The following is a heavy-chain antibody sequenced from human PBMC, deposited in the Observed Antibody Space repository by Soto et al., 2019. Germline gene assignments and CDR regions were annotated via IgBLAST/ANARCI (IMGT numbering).Heavy chain of an antibody. J-gene: IGHJ4*02. CDR3: XXXXXXXXXXFDY. CDR1: GGSISSGGYY. V-gene: IGHV4-31*01. CDR2: IYYSGST. Sequence: QVQLQESGPGLVKPSQTLSLTCTVSGGSISSGGYYWSWIRQHPGKGLEWIGYIYYSGSTYYNPXLXXXXXXXXXXXXXXXXXXXXXXXXXXXXXXXXXXXXXXXXXXFDYWGQGTLVTVSS.